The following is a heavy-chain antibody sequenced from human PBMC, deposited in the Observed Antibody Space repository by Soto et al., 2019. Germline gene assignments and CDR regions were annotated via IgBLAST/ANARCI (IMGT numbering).Heavy chain of an antibody. CDR3: ARRMVRGALYYYYGMDV. CDR2: IYPGDSDT. Sequence: LGESLKISCKGSGYSFTSYWIGWVRQMPGKGLEWMGIIYPGDSDTRYSPSFQGQVTISADKSISTAYLQWSSLKASDTAMYYCARRMVRGALYYYYGMDVWGQGTTVTVSS. CDR1: GYSFTSYW. J-gene: IGHJ6*02. D-gene: IGHD3-10*01. V-gene: IGHV5-51*01.